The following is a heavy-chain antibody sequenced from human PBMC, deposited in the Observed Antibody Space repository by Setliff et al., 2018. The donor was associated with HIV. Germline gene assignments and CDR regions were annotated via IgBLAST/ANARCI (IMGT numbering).Heavy chain of an antibody. J-gene: IGHJ2*01. CDR1: GVTVSKNY. D-gene: IGHD4-17*01. V-gene: IGHV3-66*02. CDR3: ARSNLRRYGDPDWYFDL. CDR2: IYTGGAT. Sequence: QPGGSLRLSCAASGVTVSKNYMSWVRQAPGKGLEWASVIYTGGATFYADSVKARFTISRDNSRNTLYLQMNSLRAEDTAVYYCARSNLRRYGDPDWYFDLWGRGTLVTVSS.